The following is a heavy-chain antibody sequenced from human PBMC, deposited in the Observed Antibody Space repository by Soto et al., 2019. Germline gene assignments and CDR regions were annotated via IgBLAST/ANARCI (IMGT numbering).Heavy chain of an antibody. Sequence: EVQLEESGGDLVQPGGSLRLSCAASGFTLSAYWMTWVRQAPGKGLEWVANINRDGSKKPYLDSVRGRFTISRDNVGNSLYLQMDSLRADDTALYYCARDVSPGSSSLYLDAFDIWGQGTMVTVSS. V-gene: IGHV3-7*05. J-gene: IGHJ3*02. CDR2: INRDGSKK. D-gene: IGHD6-13*01. CDR1: GFTLSAYW. CDR3: ARDVSPGSSSLYLDAFDI.